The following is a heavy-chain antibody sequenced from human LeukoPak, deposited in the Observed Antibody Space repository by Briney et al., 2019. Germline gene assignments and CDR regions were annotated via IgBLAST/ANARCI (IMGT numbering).Heavy chain of an antibody. CDR1: GDSVSSDVYY. CDR2: IYYSGST. CDR3: ARHPSYDFWGGWAFHI. V-gene: IGHV4-39*01. Sequence: SETLSLTCTVSGDSVSSDVYYWHWIRQPPGKGLEWLGCIYYSGSTYYNPSLKSRVTISVDTSKNQFSLKLSSVTAADTAVYYCARHPSYDFWGGWAFHIWGQGTMVTVSS. D-gene: IGHD3-3*01. J-gene: IGHJ3*02.